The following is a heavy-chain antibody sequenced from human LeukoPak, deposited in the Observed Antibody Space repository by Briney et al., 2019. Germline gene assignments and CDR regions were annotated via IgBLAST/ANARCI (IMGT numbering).Heavy chain of an antibody. CDR2: ISSSGSAI. Sequence: PGGSLKLSCAASGFTFSDYYMSWIRQAPGRGLEWVSYISSSGSAIYYADSVKGRFTISRDNAKNSLYLQMNSLRVEDTAVYFCAREHQLLSSYYYNDMDVWGQGTTVTVSS. D-gene: IGHD2-2*01. CDR1: GFTFSDYY. CDR3: AREHQLLSSYYYNDMDV. J-gene: IGHJ6*02. V-gene: IGHV3-11*01.